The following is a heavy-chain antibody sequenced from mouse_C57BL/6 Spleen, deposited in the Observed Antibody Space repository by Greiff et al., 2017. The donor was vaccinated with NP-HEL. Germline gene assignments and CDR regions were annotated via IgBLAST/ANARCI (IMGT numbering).Heavy chain of an antibody. Sequence: VQLQQSGAELVRPGTSVKVSCKASGYAFTNYLIEWVKQRPGQGLEWIGVINPGSGGTNYNEKFKGKATLTADKSSSTAYMQLSSLTSEDSAVYFCARGQLRPYYAMDYWGQGTSVTVSS. CDR3: ARGQLRPYYAMDY. CDR1: GYAFTNYL. D-gene: IGHD3-2*02. CDR2: INPGSGGT. V-gene: IGHV1-54*01. J-gene: IGHJ4*01.